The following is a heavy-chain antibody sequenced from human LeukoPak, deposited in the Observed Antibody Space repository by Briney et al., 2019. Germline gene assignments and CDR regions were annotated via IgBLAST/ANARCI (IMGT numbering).Heavy chain of an antibody. CDR2: IKQDGSQ. Sequence: GGSLRLSCAASGFTFSRHWMGWVRQAPGKGLEWVATIKQDGSQYYVDSVKGRFIISRDNDRNSLDLQMNSLRAEDTAVYSCARGPDYGDRLDYFDYWGQGTLVTGSS. J-gene: IGHJ4*02. D-gene: IGHD4-17*01. CDR3: ARGPDYGDRLDYFDY. V-gene: IGHV3-7*01. CDR1: GFTFSRHW.